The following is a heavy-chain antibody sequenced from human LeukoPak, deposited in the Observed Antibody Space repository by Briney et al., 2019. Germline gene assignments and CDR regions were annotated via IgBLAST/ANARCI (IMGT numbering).Heavy chain of an antibody. Sequence: SETLSLTCTVSGVSISSYYWSWIRQPAGKGLELIGRIYTSGSTNYNPSLKSRVTMSVDKSKNQFSLKLSSVTAADTAVYYCARDLATSIVGASPFDIWGQGTMVTVSS. J-gene: IGHJ3*02. CDR3: ARDLATSIVGASPFDI. D-gene: IGHD1-26*01. V-gene: IGHV4-4*07. CDR1: GVSISSYY. CDR2: IYTSGST.